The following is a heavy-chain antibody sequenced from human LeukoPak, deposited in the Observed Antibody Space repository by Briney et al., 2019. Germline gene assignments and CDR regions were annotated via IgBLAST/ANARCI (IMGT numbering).Heavy chain of an antibody. V-gene: IGHV4-61*02. CDR2: MSTSGST. D-gene: IGHD5-18*01. CDR3: AREGGYSYGDAPLHFDY. CDR1: GGSISSGSYY. J-gene: IGHJ4*02. Sequence: SETLSLTCTVSGGSISSGSYYWSWIRQPAGKGLEWIGRMSTSGSTNYNPSLKSRVTVSVDTSKNQFSLKLSSVTAADTAVYYCAREGGYSYGDAPLHFDYWGQGTLVTVSS.